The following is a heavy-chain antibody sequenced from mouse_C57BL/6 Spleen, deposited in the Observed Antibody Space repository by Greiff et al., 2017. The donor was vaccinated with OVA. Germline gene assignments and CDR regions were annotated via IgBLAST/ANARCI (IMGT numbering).Heavy chain of an antibody. J-gene: IGHJ2*01. D-gene: IGHD2-5*01. CDR2: IYPGDGDT. V-gene: IGHV1-82*01. CDR3: ATYSNYA. CDR1: GYAFSSSW. Sequence: QVQLQQSGPELVKPGASVKISCKASGYAFSSSWMNWVKQRPGKGLEWIGRIYPGDGDTNYNGKFKGKATLTADKSSSTAYMQLSSLTSEDSAVYFCATYSNYAWGQGTTLTVSS.